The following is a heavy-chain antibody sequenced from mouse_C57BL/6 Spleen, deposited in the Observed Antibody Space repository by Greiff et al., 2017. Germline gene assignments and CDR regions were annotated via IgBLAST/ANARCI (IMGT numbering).Heavy chain of an antibody. CDR1: GYTFTDYN. D-gene: IGHD3-2*02. CDR3: ASETAQATFAY. Sequence: VQLQQSGPELVKPGASVKMSCKASGYTFTDYNMHWVKQSHGKSLEWIGYINPNNGGTSYNQKFKGKATLTVNKSSSTAYMELRSLTSEDSAVYYCASETAQATFAYWGQGTLVTVSA. J-gene: IGHJ3*01. V-gene: IGHV1-22*01. CDR2: INPNNGGT.